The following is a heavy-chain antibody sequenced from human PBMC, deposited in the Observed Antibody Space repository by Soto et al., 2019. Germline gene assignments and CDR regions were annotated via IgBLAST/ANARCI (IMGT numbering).Heavy chain of an antibody. Sequence: QITLKASGPTLVKPTQTLTLTCSFSGFSLTTRGAGVGWIRQPPGTPLERLALIYRDDDERYSPSLQSRLSSTEDTAKNQEVVTTANVDPVDTATEDGAHIPNYYQYDRCDPWGEGTQVSV. J-gene: IGHJ5*02. V-gene: IGHV2-5*02. CDR1: GFSLTTRGAG. CDR3: AHIPNYYQYDRCDP. D-gene: IGHD3-16*01. CDR2: IYRDDDE.